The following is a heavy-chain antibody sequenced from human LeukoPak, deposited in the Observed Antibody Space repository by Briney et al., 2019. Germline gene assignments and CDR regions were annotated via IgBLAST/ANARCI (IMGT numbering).Heavy chain of an antibody. CDR3: ARKGGATTYGYYYYMDV. D-gene: IGHD1-26*01. CDR1: GFTFSSYW. V-gene: IGHV3-7*01. Sequence: PGGSLRLSCAASGFTFSSYWMSWVRQAPGKGLEWVANIKQDGSEKYYVDSVKGRFTISRDNAKNSLYLQMNSLRAEDTAVYYCARKGGATTYGYYYYMDVWGKGTTVTISS. CDR2: IKQDGSEK. J-gene: IGHJ6*03.